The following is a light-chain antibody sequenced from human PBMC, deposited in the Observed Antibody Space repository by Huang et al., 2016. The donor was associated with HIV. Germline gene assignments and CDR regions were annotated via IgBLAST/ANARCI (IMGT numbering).Light chain of an antibody. V-gene: IGKV4-1*01. CDR1: QSVLYRSNNKNY. CDR3: QQYYGPRA. CDR2: WAS. Sequence: DIVMTQSPDSLAVSLGARATINCKASQSVLYRSNNKNYLAWYQHKPGHPPKLLIYWASTRETGVPDRFSGSGSGTNFTRAISNLQAEDVAIYYCQQYYGPRAFGQGTRVEIK. J-gene: IGKJ1*01.